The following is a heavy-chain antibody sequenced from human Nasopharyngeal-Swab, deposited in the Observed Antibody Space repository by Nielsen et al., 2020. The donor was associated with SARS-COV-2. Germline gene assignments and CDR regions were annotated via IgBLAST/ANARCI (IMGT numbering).Heavy chain of an antibody. D-gene: IGHD3-9*01. CDR1: GGSISSNNW. CDR3: ARGEYDILTGYYTFDY. Sequence: SETLSLTCAVSGGSISSNNWWSWVRQPPGKGLEWIGEIYHSGSTNYSPSLKSRVTVSVGKSKNQFSLKLSSVTAADTAVYYCARGEYDILTGYYTFDYWGQGTLVTVSS. J-gene: IGHJ4*02. V-gene: IGHV4-4*02. CDR2: IYHSGST.